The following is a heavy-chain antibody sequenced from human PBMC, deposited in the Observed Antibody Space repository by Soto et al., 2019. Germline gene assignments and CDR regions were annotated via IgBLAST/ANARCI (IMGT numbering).Heavy chain of an antibody. CDR1: GFSLSNARMG. D-gene: IGHD2-15*01. J-gene: IGHJ4*02. CDR2: IFSNDEK. V-gene: IGHV2-26*01. CDR3: ARIPGWWLGFDY. Sequence: QVTLKESGPVLVKPTETLTLTCTVSGFSLSNARMGVSWIRQPPGKALEWLAHIFSNDEKSYSTSLKSRLTISKDTSKSQVVLTMTNMVPVDTATYYCARIPGWWLGFDYWGQGTLVTVSS.